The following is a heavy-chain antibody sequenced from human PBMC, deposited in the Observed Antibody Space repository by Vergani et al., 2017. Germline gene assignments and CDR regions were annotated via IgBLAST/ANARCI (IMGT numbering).Heavy chain of an antibody. D-gene: IGHD3-16*01. J-gene: IGHJ4*02. CDR3: ARMGGYYEGDAFRIGYFDS. Sequence: QVQLQESGPGLVKPSQTLSLTCSVSGDSISSGVYYWNWIRQHTGKGLEWIGYIYSTGSTHHNPSLRRRINMSVDTSKNQFSLKLNSVTAADTAMYYCARMGGYYEGDAFRIGYFDSWGPGILVTVSS. CDR1: GDSISSGVYY. CDR2: IYSTGST. V-gene: IGHV4-31*03.